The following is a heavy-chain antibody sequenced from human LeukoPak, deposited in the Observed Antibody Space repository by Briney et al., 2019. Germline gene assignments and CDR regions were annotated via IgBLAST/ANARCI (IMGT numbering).Heavy chain of an antibody. J-gene: IGHJ4*02. CDR3: ARAPLRFLEWLLSARRYYFDY. CDR2: ISAYNGNT. V-gene: IGHV1-18*01. D-gene: IGHD3-3*01. CDR1: GYTFTSYG. Sequence: ASVKVSCKASGYTFTSYGISWVRQAPGQGLEWMGWISAYNGNTNYAQKLQGRVTMTTDTSTSTAYMELRSLRSDDTAVYYCARAPLRFLEWLLSARRYYFDYWGQGTLVTVSS.